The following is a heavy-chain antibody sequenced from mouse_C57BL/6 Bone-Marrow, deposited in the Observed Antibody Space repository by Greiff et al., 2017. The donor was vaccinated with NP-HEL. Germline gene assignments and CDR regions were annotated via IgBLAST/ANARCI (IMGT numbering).Heavy chain of an antibody. Sequence: EVKLVESGGGLVKPGGSLKLSCAASGFTFSSYAMSWVRQTPEKRLEWVATISDGGSYTYYPDNVKGRFTISRDNAKNNLYLQMSHLKSEDTAMYYCARDSNYWFAYWGQGTLVTVSA. CDR2: ISDGGSYT. D-gene: IGHD2-5*01. CDR1: GFTFSSYA. J-gene: IGHJ3*01. CDR3: ARDSNYWFAY. V-gene: IGHV5-4*01.